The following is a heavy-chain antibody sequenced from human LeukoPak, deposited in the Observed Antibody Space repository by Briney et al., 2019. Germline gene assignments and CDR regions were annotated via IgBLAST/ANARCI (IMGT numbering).Heavy chain of an antibody. V-gene: IGHV4-59*02. D-gene: IGHD3-16*02. CDR2: IYYSGST. Sequence: SETLSLTCTVSGGSVSSHYWSWIRQPPGKGLEWIGYIYYSGSTNYNPSLKSRVTISVDTSRNQFSLKLSSVTAADTAVYYCARVPRSRLGELSSHTYYYYYMDVWGKGTTVTVSS. CDR1: GGSVSSHY. J-gene: IGHJ6*03. CDR3: ARVPRSRLGELSSHTYYYYYMDV.